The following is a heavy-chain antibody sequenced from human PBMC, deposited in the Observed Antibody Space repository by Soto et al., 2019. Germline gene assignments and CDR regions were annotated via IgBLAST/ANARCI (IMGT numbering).Heavy chain of an antibody. V-gene: IGHV4-31*03. Sequence: TLSLTCSVSSDSMNSGGYYWSWIRQHPGKGLEWIGYIYSNGDTYYNPSLKSRVTISVDTSKNQFSLNLTSVTAADTAVYYCARRGGSSSGYYYYAMDVSGQGTTVTVSS. CDR2: IYSNGDT. CDR3: ARRGGSSSGYYYYAMDV. CDR1: SDSMNSGGYY. D-gene: IGHD6-6*01. J-gene: IGHJ6*02.